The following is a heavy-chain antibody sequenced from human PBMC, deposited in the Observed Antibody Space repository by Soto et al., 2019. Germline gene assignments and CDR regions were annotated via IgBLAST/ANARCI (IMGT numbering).Heavy chain of an antibody. D-gene: IGHD2-2*01. Sequence: QVQLQESGPGLVKPSQTLSLTCTVSGGSISSGGYYWSWIRQHPGKGLEWIGYIYYSGSTYYNPSLKSRVTISVDTSKNQFSLKLSSVTAADTAVYYCARDTCSSTSGYGIDYWGQGTLVTVSS. J-gene: IGHJ4*02. CDR3: ARDTCSSTSGYGIDY. CDR2: IYYSGST. V-gene: IGHV4-31*03. CDR1: GGSISSGGYY.